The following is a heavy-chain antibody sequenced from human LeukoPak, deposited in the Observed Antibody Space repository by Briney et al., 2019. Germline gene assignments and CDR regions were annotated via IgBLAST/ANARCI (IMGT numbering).Heavy chain of an antibody. J-gene: IGHJ4*02. CDR1: GFTFSSYA. CDR2: ISGSGGST. D-gene: IGHD6-13*01. V-gene: IGHV3-23*01. CDR3: AKGTYIATLLCGFDY. Sequence: GGSLRLSCAASGFTFSSYAMSWVRQAPGKGLEWVSAISGSGGSTYYADSAKGRFTISRDNSKNTLYLQMNSLRAEDTAVYYCAKGTYIATLLCGFDYWGQGTLVTVSS.